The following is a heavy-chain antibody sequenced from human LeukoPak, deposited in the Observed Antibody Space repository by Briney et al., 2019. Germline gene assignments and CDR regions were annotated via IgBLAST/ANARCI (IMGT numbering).Heavy chain of an antibody. Sequence: GGSLRLSCAASGFTVSSNYMSWVRQAPGKGLEWVSVIYSGGSTYYADSVKGRFTISRDNSKNTLYLQMNSLRAEDTAVYYCARPYGDYVNYYYGMDVWGQGTTVTVSS. V-gene: IGHV3-66*04. D-gene: IGHD4-17*01. CDR2: IYSGGST. CDR1: GFTVSSNY. CDR3: ARPYGDYVNYYYGMDV. J-gene: IGHJ6*02.